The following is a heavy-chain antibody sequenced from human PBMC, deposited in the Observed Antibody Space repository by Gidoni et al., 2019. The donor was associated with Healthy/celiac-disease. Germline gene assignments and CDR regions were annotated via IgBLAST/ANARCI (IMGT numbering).Heavy chain of an antibody. CDR1: GFTFSSYA. CDR3: ARDLHCSSTSCYHWFDP. V-gene: IGHV3-30-3*01. D-gene: IGHD2-2*01. Sequence: QVQLVESGGGVVQPGRSLRLSCAASGFTFSSYAMHWVRQAPGKGLEWVAVISYDGSNKYYADSVKGRFTISRDNSKNTLYLQMNSLRAEDTAVYYCARDLHCSSTSCYHWFDPWGQGTLVTVSS. CDR2: ISYDGSNK. J-gene: IGHJ5*02.